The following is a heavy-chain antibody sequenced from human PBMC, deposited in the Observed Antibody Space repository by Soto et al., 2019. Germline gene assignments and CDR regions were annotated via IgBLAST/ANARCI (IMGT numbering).Heavy chain of an antibody. J-gene: IGHJ4*02. Sequence: EVQLVVSGGGLVQPGGSLRLSCAASGFSFSSHEMNWVRQAPGKGLEWISYITTTGTTKYYADSVKGRFTISRDNAKNSLYLQMNSLRAEDTAVYYCARGNSPVTIYWGQGTLVSVSS. CDR3: ARGNSPVTIY. CDR1: GFSFSSHE. D-gene: IGHD2-2*01. CDR2: ITTTGTTK. V-gene: IGHV3-48*03.